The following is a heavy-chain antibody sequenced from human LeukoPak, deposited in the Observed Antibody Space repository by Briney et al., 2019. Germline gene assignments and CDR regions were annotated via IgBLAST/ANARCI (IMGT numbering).Heavy chain of an antibody. D-gene: IGHD2-2*01. V-gene: IGHV4-34*01. Sequence: PSETLSLTCAVYGGSFSGYYWSWIRQPPGKGLEWIGEINHSGSTNYNPSLKSRVTISVDTSKNPFSLKLSSVTAADTAVYYCAGSPAEYCSSTSCPSVYWGEGTLVTVYS. CDR2: INHSGST. J-gene: IGHJ4*02. CDR3: AGSPAEYCSSTSCPSVY. CDR1: GGSFSGYY.